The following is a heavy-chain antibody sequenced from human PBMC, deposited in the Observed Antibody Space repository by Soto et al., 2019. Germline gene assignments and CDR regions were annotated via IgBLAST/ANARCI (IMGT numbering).Heavy chain of an antibody. Sequence: ASVKVSCKASGYTFTSYAMHWVRQAPGQRLEWMGWINAGNGNTKYSQKFQGRVTITRDTSASTAYMELSSLRSEDTAVYYCARDPCSGGSCGVYYYMDVWGKGTTVTVSS. J-gene: IGHJ6*03. CDR3: ARDPCSGGSCGVYYYMDV. CDR2: INAGNGNT. V-gene: IGHV1-3*01. D-gene: IGHD2-15*01. CDR1: GYTFTSYA.